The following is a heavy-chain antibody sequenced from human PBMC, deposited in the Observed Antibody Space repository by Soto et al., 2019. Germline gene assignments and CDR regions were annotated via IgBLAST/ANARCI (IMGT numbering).Heavy chain of an antibody. CDR2: ISSSSSYI. CDR3: ASGPFGSIAARRDY. Sequence: GGSLRLSCAASGFTFSSCSMNWVRQAPGKGLEWVSSISSSSSYIYYADSVKGRFTISRDNAKNSLYLQMNSLRAEDTAIYYCASGPFGSIAARRDYWGQGTLVTVS. J-gene: IGHJ4*02. V-gene: IGHV3-21*06. D-gene: IGHD6-6*01. CDR1: GFTFSSCS.